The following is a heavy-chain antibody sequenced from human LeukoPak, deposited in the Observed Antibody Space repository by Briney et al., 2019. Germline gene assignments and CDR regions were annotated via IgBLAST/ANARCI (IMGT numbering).Heavy chain of an antibody. D-gene: IGHD6-6*01. V-gene: IGHV1-2*07. CDR2: INPNNPAT. Sequence: GASVKVSCKASGYTFNHNYLHWVRQAPGQGLEWMGLINPNNPATHSSHKFQGRVTMTSYSSISTVYLEVNRLKPDDTAVYFFARVRDYSNSPFNWFDAWGQGTLVIVSS. CDR1: GYTFNHNY. J-gene: IGHJ5*02. CDR3: ARVRDYSNSPFNWFDA.